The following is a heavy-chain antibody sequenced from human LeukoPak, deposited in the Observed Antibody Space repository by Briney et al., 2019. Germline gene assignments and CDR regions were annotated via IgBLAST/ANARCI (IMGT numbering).Heavy chain of an antibody. Sequence: SETLSLTCTVSGGSISSYYWSWIRQPPGKGLEWIGYIYYSGSTNYNPSLKSRVTISVDTSKNQFSLKLSSVTAADTAVYYCARDYYGSGSYPIYNWFDPWGQGTLVTVSS. CDR3: ARDYYGSGSYPIYNWFDP. CDR1: GGSISSYY. J-gene: IGHJ5*02. D-gene: IGHD3-10*01. CDR2: IYYSGST. V-gene: IGHV4-59*01.